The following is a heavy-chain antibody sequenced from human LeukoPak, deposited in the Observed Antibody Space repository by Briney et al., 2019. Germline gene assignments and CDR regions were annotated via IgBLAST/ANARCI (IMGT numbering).Heavy chain of an antibody. J-gene: IGHJ3*02. CDR1: GGSISSSSYY. D-gene: IGHD3-3*01. Sequence: SETLSLTCTVSGGSISSSSYYWGWIRQPPGKGLEWIGSIYYSGSTYYNPSLKSRVTISVDTSKNQFSLKLSSVTAADTAVYYCARVRFLEWLDEAFDIWGQGTMVTVSS. V-gene: IGHV4-39*07. CDR3: ARVRFLEWLDEAFDI. CDR2: IYYSGST.